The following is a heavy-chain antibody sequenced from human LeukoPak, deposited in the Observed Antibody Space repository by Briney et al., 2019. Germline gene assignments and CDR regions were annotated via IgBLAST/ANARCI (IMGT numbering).Heavy chain of an antibody. CDR2: ITGSTGST. D-gene: IGHD6-19*01. Sequence: GGSLRLSCAASGFTFSSYAMTWVRQPPGKGLEGVSSITGSTGSTYYADSVKGRFTISRDNSKNTLYLQMNSLRAEDTTVYYCAKVPPPVAGTWTLLYYFDYWGQGTLVTVSS. V-gene: IGHV3-23*01. CDR1: GFTFSSYA. CDR3: AKVPPPVAGTWTLLYYFDY. J-gene: IGHJ4*02.